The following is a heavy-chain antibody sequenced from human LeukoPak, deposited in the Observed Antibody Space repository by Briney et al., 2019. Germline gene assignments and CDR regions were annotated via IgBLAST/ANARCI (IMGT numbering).Heavy chain of an antibody. J-gene: IGHJ4*02. CDR2: IRYDGTNK. D-gene: IGHD3-10*01. CDR1: GFTFSSYG. Sequence: WGSLRLSCAASGFTFSSYGMHWVRQAPGKGLEWVTFIRYDGTNKYYADSVKGRVAISRDNSKNTLYLQMNSLRAEDTAVYYCAKAADDYCGSVNRFDYWGQGHLVTVSS. CDR3: AKAADDYCGSVNRFDY. V-gene: IGHV3-30*02.